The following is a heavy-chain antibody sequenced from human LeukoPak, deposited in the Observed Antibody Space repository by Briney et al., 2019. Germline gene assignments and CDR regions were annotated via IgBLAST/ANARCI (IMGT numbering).Heavy chain of an antibody. CDR1: GGSISSSSYY. D-gene: IGHD2/OR15-2a*01. Sequence: SETLSLTCTVSGGSISSSSYYWGWIRQPSGKGLEWTGSIYYSGSTYYNPSLKSRVTISVDTSKNQFSLKLSSVTAADTAVYYCARQMYYSGPTNWFDPWGQGTLVTVSS. CDR2: IYYSGST. CDR3: ARQMYYSGPTNWFDP. V-gene: IGHV4-39*01. J-gene: IGHJ5*02.